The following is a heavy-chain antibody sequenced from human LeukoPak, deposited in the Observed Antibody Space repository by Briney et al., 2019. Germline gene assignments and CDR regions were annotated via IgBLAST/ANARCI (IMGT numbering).Heavy chain of an antibody. Sequence: GGSLRLSCAASGFTVSSSYMSWVRQAPGKGLEWVSVIYSGGRTSYADSVKGRFTVSRDNSKNTLYLQMNSLRAEDTAVYYCAKRARPFGGGFDYWGQGTLVSVSP. J-gene: IGHJ4*02. CDR3: AKRARPFGGGFDY. V-gene: IGHV3-53*01. CDR2: IYSGGRT. D-gene: IGHD3-16*01. CDR1: GFTVSSSY.